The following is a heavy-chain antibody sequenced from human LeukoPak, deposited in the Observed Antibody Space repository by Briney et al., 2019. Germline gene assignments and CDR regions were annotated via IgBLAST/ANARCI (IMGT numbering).Heavy chain of an antibody. CDR2: INHSGST. J-gene: IGHJ4*02. D-gene: IGHD4-17*01. CDR3: ARGHGDYFDY. CDR1: GGSFSGYY. Sequence: SETLSLTCAVYGGSFSGYYWSWIRQPPGKGLEWIGEINHSGSTNYNPSLESRVTISVDTSKNQFSLKLNSVTAADTAVYYCARGHGDYFDYWGQGTLVTVSS. V-gene: IGHV4-34*01.